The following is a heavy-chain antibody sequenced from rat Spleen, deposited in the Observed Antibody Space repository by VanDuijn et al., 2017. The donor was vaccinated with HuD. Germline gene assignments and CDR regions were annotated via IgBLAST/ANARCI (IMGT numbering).Heavy chain of an antibody. Sequence: EVQLVESGGGLVQPGRSLKLSCAASGFTFSDYGMAWVRQAPTKGLEWVATISYGDTSGHSSIYYRDSVKGRFTISSDMAKSTLSLQMDSLRSADTATYYCTRHDYLGVITNWFAYWGQGTLVTVSS. J-gene: IGHJ3*01. CDR3: TRHDYLGVITNWFAY. CDR1: GFTFSDYG. V-gene: IGHV5-29*01. D-gene: IGHD4-4*01. CDR2: ISYGDTSGHSSI.